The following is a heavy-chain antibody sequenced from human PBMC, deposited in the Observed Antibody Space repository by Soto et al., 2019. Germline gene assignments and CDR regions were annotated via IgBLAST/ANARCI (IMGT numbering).Heavy chain of an antibody. D-gene: IGHD3-3*01. Sequence: RISLSASGFNFRSYNMNWVRQAPGKGLEWLSSITSSSSYIYYADSLKGRFTISRDNAKNSLYLQMNSLRAEDTAVYYCARNDDLGSVAEGSGHYNDMEDWGKGTTVTVYS. CDR1: GFNFRSYN. J-gene: IGHJ6*04. V-gene: IGHV3-21*01. CDR2: ITSSSSYI. CDR3: ARNDDLGSVAEGSGHYNDMED.